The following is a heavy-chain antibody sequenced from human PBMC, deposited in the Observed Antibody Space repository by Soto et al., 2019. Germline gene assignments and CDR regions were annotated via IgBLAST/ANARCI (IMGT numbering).Heavy chain of an antibody. CDR2: IIPIYGSA. CDR1: GGTFNSYS. CDR3: ATIRDGYNVHFFYGMDV. D-gene: IGHD5-12*01. Sequence: QVQLVQSGPEVKRPGSSVKVSCKASGGTFNSYSFSWVRQAPGQGLEWMGGIIPIYGSAHYAQNFRGRFTITADESTSTVAMDLSSLRSDDTAIYYCATIRDGYNVHFFYGMDVWGQGTTVTVSS. V-gene: IGHV1-69*12. J-gene: IGHJ6*02.